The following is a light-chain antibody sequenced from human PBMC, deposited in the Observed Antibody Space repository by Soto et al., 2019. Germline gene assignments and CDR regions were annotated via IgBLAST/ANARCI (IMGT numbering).Light chain of an antibody. CDR2: GAS. J-gene: IGKJ1*01. V-gene: IGKV3-20*01. CDR1: QSVSSSD. CDR3: QRHGAT. Sequence: EIVLTQSPGTLSLSPGERATLSCRASQSVSSSDLAWYQQKPGQAPRLLIYGASSRATGIPDRFSGSGSGTDFTLTISGLEPEDSPAYYCQRHGATFGQGTKVEIK.